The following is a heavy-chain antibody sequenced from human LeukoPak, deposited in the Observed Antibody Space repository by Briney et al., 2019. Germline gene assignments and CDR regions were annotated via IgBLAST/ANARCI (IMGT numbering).Heavy chain of an antibody. CDR3: AKVGRRGNRILYPGGMDV. J-gene: IGHJ6*02. CDR2: IKQDGSEK. CDR1: GFTFSSYW. V-gene: IGHV3-7*01. D-gene: IGHD2-8*01. Sequence: GGSLRLSCAASGFTFSSYWMSWVRQAPGKGLEWVANIKQDGSEKYYVDSVKGRFTISRDNSKNTLYLQMNSLRAEDTAVYYCAKVGRRGNRILYPGGMDVWGQGTTVTVSS.